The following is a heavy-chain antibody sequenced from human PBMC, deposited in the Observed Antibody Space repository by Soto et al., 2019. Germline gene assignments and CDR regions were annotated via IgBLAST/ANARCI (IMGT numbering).Heavy chain of an antibody. V-gene: IGHV3-33*01. CDR2: IWYDGSNK. D-gene: IGHD3-10*01. J-gene: IGHJ4*02. Sequence: QVQLVESGGGVVQPGRSLRLSCAASGFTFSSYGMHWVRHAPGKGLEWVAVIWYDGSNKYYADSVKGRFTISRDNSKNTLYLQMNSLRAEDTAVYYCARDERDSGSLDYWGQGTLVTVSS. CDR3: ARDERDSGSLDY. CDR1: GFTFSSYG.